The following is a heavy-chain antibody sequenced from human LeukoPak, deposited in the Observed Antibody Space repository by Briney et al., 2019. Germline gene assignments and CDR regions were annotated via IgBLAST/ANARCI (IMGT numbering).Heavy chain of an antibody. D-gene: IGHD4-23*01. CDR3: ARAAVTTVVTSPFDY. CDR1: GGSISSSSYY. J-gene: IGHJ4*02. V-gene: IGHV4-39*07. Sequence: SSETLSLTCTVSGGSISSSSYYWGWIRQPPGKGLEWIGSIYYSGSTYYNPSLKCRVTISVDTSKNQFSLKLSSVTAADTAVYYCARAAVTTVVTSPFDYWGQGTLVTVSS. CDR2: IYYSGST.